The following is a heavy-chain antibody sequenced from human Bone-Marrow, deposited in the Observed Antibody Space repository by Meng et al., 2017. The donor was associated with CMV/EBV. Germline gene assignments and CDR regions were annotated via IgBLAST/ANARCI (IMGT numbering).Heavy chain of an antibody. V-gene: IGHV1-2*02. D-gene: IGHD2-21*01. CDR2: INPNSGDT. J-gene: IGHJ4*02. Sequence: ASVKVSCKASGYTFTSYGISWVRQAPGQGLEWMGWINPNSGDTKYAQRFQGRVSMTRDASISTIYMELSSLTSDDTAVYYCAKDGAFCGGDCYFDWGQGTLVTVSS. CDR3: AKDGAFCGGDCYFD. CDR1: GYTFTSYG.